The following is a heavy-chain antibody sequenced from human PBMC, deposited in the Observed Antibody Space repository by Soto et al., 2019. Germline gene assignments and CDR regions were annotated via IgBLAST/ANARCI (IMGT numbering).Heavy chain of an antibody. CDR2: ISGSGGST. Sequence: GGSLRLSCAASGFTFSSYAMSWVRQAPGKGLEWVSAISGSGGSTYYADSVKGRFTISRDNSKNTLYLQMNSLRAEDTAVYYCAKEPCITIFCQAGGHNWFDPWGQGTLVTVSS. CDR3: AKEPCITIFCQAGGHNWFDP. D-gene: IGHD3-9*01. V-gene: IGHV3-23*01. CDR1: GFTFSSYA. J-gene: IGHJ5*02.